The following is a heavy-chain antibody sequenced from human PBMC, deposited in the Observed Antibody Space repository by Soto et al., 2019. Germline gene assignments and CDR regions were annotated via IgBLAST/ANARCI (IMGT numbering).Heavy chain of an antibody. CDR2: IIPIFGTA. V-gene: IGHV1-69*13. J-gene: IGHJ4*02. D-gene: IGHD4-17*01. Sequence: ASVKVSCKASGGTFSSYAISWVRQAPGQGLEWMGGIIPIFGTANYAQKFQGRVTITADEPTSTAYMELSSLRSEDTAVYYCAREYGDFPAFDYWGQGTLVTVSS. CDR1: GGTFSSYA. CDR3: AREYGDFPAFDY.